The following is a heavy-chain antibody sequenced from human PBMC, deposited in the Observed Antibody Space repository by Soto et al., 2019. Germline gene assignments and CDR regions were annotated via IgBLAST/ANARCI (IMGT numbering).Heavy chain of an antibody. CDR1: GFTFSSYW. Sequence: GGSLGLSCAASGFTFSSYWMHWVRQAPGKGLVWVSRINSDGSSTSYADSVKGRFTISRDNAKNTLYLQMNSLRAEDTAVYYCARGDCSGGSCYSGAYDIWGQGTMVTV. J-gene: IGHJ3*02. CDR3: ARGDCSGGSCYSGAYDI. CDR2: INSDGSST. D-gene: IGHD2-15*01. V-gene: IGHV3-74*01.